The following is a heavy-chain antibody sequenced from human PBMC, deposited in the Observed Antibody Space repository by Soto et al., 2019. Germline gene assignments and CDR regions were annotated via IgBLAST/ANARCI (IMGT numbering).Heavy chain of an antibody. D-gene: IGHD1-26*01. CDR2: IYCSGST. CDR3: ARSEGGSYYEVDY. V-gene: IGHV4-59*01. J-gene: IGHJ4*02. Sequence: ASETLSLTCTVSGGSISSYYWSWIRQPPGKGLEWIGYIYCSGSTNYNPSLKSRVTISVDTSKNQFSLKLSSVTAADTAVYYCARSEGGSYYEVDYWGQGTLVTVSS. CDR1: GGSISSYY.